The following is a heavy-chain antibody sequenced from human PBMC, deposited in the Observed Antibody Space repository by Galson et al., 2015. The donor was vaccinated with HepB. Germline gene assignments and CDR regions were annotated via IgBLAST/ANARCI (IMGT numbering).Heavy chain of an antibody. CDR2: MSFDGSKK. CDR1: GFTFSTYG. D-gene: IGHD3-3*01. Sequence: SLRLSCAASGFTFSTYGMHWVRQAPGRGLEWVAVMSFDGSKKDYVDSVKGRFTISRDNSKNTLYLQMNSLRAEDTAVYYCATYYDFWSGYFALDYWGQGTLVTVSS. CDR3: ATYYDFWSGYFALDY. V-gene: IGHV3-30*03. J-gene: IGHJ4*02.